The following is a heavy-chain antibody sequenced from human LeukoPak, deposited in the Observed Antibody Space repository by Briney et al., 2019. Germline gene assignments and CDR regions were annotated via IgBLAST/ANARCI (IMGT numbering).Heavy chain of an antibody. J-gene: IGHJ4*02. D-gene: IGHD3-3*01. CDR2: IKEDGSAK. Sequence: GGSLRLSGVASGFTFSTHWMSWVRQVPGKGLEWVANIKEDGSAKYYVDSVKGRFTISRDNAKKSLYLQMDSLRAEDSAVYYCASGYLDDFWSGHFWGQGTQVTVSS. V-gene: IGHV3-7*01. CDR1: GFTFSTHW. CDR3: ASGYLDDFWSGHF.